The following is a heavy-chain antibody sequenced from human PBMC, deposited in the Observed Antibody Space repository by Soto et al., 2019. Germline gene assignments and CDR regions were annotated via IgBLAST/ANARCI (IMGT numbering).Heavy chain of an antibody. CDR1: GYAFTTYH. J-gene: IGHJ6*02. Sequence: ASVKVSCKASGYAFTTYHMHWVRQAPGQGLEWMGMIDPSDGTTTYAQKLQGRVTMTRDTATSTAYMELSRLRSDDTAVYYCARARHIVLMVYADYYGMDVWGQGTTVTVSS. D-gene: IGHD2-8*01. CDR3: ARARHIVLMVYADYYGMDV. V-gene: IGHV1-46*04. CDR2: IDPSDGTT.